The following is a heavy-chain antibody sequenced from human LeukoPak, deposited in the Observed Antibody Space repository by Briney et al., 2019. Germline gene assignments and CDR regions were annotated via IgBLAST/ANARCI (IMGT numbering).Heavy chain of an antibody. J-gene: IGHJ1*01. D-gene: IGHD6-19*01. CDR3: ARILSSSWYEYFHH. Sequence: ASVKVSCKASGYTFRSYDITWVRQAPGQGLEWMGWISPNNGNTNYAQKFQGRVTMTTDTPTSTAYMEMRSLRSDDTAVYYCARILSSSWYEYFHHWGQGTLVTVSS. CDR1: GYTFRSYD. V-gene: IGHV1-18*01. CDR2: ISPNNGNT.